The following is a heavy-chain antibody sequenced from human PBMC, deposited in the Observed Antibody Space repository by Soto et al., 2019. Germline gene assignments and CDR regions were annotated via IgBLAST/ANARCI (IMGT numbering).Heavy chain of an antibody. CDR3: ARGRGWVDP. V-gene: IGHV4-59*01. Sequence: QVQLQESGPGLVKPSETLSLTCTVSGGSITSYYWSWIRQPPGKGLEWIGYMYYSGSTHYNPSLKSRVTISVDTSKNQFSLKLSSVTAADTAVYYCARGRGWVDPWGQGTLVTVSS. CDR1: GGSITSYY. J-gene: IGHJ5*02. CDR2: MYYSGST.